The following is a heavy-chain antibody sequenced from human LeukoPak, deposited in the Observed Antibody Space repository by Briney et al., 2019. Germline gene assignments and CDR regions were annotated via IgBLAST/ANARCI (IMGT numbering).Heavy chain of an antibody. CDR1: GGTFSSYA. CDR3: ARAMKSGSYYLDY. D-gene: IGHD1-26*01. CDR2: IIPIFGTA. J-gene: IGHJ4*02. V-gene: IGHV1-69*13. Sequence: SVKVSCKASGGTFSSYAISWVRQAPGQGLEWMGGIIPIFGTANYAQKFQGRVTITADESTSTAYMELSSLRSDDTAVYYCARAMKSGSYYLDYWGQGTLVTVSS.